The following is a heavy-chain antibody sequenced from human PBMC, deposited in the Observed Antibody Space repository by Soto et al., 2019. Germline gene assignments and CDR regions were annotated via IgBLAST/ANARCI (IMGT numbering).Heavy chain of an antibody. Sequence: PRKGLEWVGRTRKKGKTYTTEYAASVVGRFTISRDDLKNSLYLQMNSLKAEDTAIYYCTRSGHVPSCYGYWRNGTPDTVSS. D-gene: IGHD2-2*01. V-gene: IGHV3-72*01. CDR2: TRKKGKTYTT. J-gene: IGHJ4*01. CDR3: TRSGHVPSCYGY.